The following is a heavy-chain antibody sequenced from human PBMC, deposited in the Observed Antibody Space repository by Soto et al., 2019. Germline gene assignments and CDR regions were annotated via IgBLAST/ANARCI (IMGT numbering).Heavy chain of an antibody. Sequence: GGSLRLSCAVSAFSFSTDEMNWVRQAPGKGLEWVAYISTGGSTIYYADSVKGRFTISRDNAKNSLYLKMNSLRVEDTAVYYCVRDRYSSGWFGDFWGQGTPVTVSS. CDR1: AFSFSTDE. CDR3: VRDRYSSGWFGDF. CDR2: ISTGGSTI. V-gene: IGHV3-48*03. D-gene: IGHD6-19*01. J-gene: IGHJ4*02.